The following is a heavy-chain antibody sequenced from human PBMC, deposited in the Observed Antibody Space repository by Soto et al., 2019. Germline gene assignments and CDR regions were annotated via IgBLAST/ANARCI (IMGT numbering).Heavy chain of an antibody. CDR1: GFTFSSYA. V-gene: IGHV3-30-3*01. J-gene: IGHJ3*02. CDR2: ISYDGSNK. D-gene: IGHD5-18*01. CDR3: AREPTETAMVPMGPSDAIDI. Sequence: PGGSLRLSCAASGFTFSSYAMHWVRQAPGKGLEWVAVISYDGSNKYYADSVKGRFTISRDNSKNTLYLQMNSLRAEDTAVYYCAREPTETAMVPMGPSDAIDIWGQGTMVTVSS.